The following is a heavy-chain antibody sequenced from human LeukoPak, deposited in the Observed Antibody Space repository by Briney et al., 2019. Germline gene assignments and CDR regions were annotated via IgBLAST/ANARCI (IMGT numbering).Heavy chain of an antibody. CDR1: GYSFTNYW. V-gene: IGHV5-51*01. D-gene: IGHD6-19*01. Sequence: GESLKISCKGSGYSFTNYWIGWVRQVPGKGLEWMGIIYPGDSDTTYSPSFQGQVTISADKSISTAYLQWSRLKASDTAMYYCARAGYSSGWFVPFDLWGQGTLVTVSS. CDR3: ARAGYSSGWFVPFDL. J-gene: IGHJ4*02. CDR2: IYPGDSDT.